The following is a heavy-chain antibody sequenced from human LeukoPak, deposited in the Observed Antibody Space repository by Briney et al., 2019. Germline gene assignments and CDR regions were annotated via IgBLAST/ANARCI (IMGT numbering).Heavy chain of an antibody. CDR3: AKASWVSSTDAVR. V-gene: IGHV3-23*01. CDR2: IRGNGDT. D-gene: IGHD3-16*01. J-gene: IGHJ4*02. CDR1: GLIFSSFA. Sequence: PGGSLRLSCAASGLIFSSFAMSWVRQGPARGLEWVSSIRGNGDTFYADSVRGRFTLFSDSSTNTVYFQLNNLRVEDTAIYYCAKASWVSSTDAVRWGQGTLVTVSS.